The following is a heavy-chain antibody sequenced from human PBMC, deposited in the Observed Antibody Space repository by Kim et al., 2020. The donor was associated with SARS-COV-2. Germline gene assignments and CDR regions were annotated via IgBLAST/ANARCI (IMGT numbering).Heavy chain of an antibody. CDR2: IKQDGSEK. D-gene: IGHD6-13*01. V-gene: IGHV3-7*01. Sequence: GGSLRLSCAASGFTFSSYWMSWVRQAPGKGLEWVANIKQDGSEKYYVDSVKSRFTISRVNAKNSLYLQMNSLRAEDTSVYYCARDEEWGSSCNWFDPWGQGTLFTVSS. J-gene: IGHJ5*02. CDR3: ARDEEWGSSCNWFDP. CDR1: GFTFSSYW.